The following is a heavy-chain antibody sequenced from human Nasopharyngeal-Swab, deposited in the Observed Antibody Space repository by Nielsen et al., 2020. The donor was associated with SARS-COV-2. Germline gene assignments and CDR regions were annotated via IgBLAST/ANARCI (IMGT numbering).Heavy chain of an antibody. CDR3: AKDRGRYDYVWGIPGSDY. CDR2: IYPGDSDT. CDR1: GYSFTSYW. D-gene: IGHD3-16*01. J-gene: IGHJ4*02. Sequence: GESLKISCKGSGYSFTSYWIGWVRQMPGKGLEWMGIIYPGDSDTRYSPSFQGQVTISRDNSKNTLYLQMNSLRAEDTAVYYCAKDRGRYDYVWGIPGSDYWGQGTLVTVSS. V-gene: IGHV5-51*01.